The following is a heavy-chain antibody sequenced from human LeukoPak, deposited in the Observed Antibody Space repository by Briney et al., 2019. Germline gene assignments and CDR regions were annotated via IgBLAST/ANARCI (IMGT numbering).Heavy chain of an antibody. D-gene: IGHD6-13*01. Sequence: GASVKVSCKASGYTFTSYYMHWVRQAPGQGLEWMGIINPSGGSTSYAQKFQGRVTMTRDTSTSTVYMELSSLRSEDTAVYYCARDGQLDNYYYYYYYMDVWGKGTTVTVSS. CDR1: GYTFTSYY. CDR2: INPSGGST. J-gene: IGHJ6*03. CDR3: ARDGQLDNYYYYYYYMDV. V-gene: IGHV1-46*01.